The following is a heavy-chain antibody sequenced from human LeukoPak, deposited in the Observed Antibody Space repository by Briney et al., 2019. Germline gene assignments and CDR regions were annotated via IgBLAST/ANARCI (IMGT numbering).Heavy chain of an antibody. Sequence: GGSLRLSCAVSGFTVSSNYMSWVRQAPGKGLEWVSVIYSGGSTYYADSVKGRFTISRDNSKNTLYLQMNSLRAEDTAVYYCAKGNYYDSSGYYFRDWGPGTLVTVSS. V-gene: IGHV3-66*01. J-gene: IGHJ4*02. CDR1: GFTVSSNY. CDR3: AKGNYYDSSGYYFRD. CDR2: IYSGGST. D-gene: IGHD3-22*01.